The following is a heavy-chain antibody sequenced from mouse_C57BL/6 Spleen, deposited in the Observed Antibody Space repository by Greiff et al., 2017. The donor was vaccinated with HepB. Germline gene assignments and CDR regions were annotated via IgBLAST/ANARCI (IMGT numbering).Heavy chain of an antibody. CDR2: IYPGSGNT. Sequence: QVQLKQSGAELVRPGASVKLSCKASGYTFTDYYINWVKQRPGQGLEWIARIYPGSGNTYYNEKFKGKATLTAEKSSSTAYMQLSSLTSEDSAVYFCAREAPSYYGSSSYYFDYWGQGTTLTVSS. D-gene: IGHD1-1*01. CDR3: AREAPSYYGSSSYYFDY. V-gene: IGHV1-76*01. CDR1: GYTFTDYY. J-gene: IGHJ2*01.